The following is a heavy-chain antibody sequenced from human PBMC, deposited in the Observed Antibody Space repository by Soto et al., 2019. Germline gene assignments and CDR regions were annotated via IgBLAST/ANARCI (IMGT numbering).Heavy chain of an antibody. CDR1: GGTISGYY. CDR3: ARGQRFSAWFDP. D-gene: IGHD3-3*01. CDR2: IYSSGNT. J-gene: IGHJ5*02. V-gene: IGHV4-4*07. Sequence: SETLSLTCSVSGGTISGYYWTWIRQPAGKGLEWIGRIYSSGNTKYNPSLQSRVTMSLDTSNNQFSLRLTSVTAADTAVYYCARGQRFSAWFDPWGQGTLVTVSS.